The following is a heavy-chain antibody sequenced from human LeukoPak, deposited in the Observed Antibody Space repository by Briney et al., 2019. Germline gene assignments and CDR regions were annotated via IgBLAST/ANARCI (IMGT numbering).Heavy chain of an antibody. CDR2: INPNNGGT. V-gene: IGHV1-2*02. Sequence: GGSLRLSCAASGFTFSVYYIHWLRQAPGQGLEWLGWINPNNGGTLYSQKFQGGVTMSRDTSISAVYMELNRLTTDDTAVYFCARGVATTGAKFFDYWGQGTLVTVSS. J-gene: IGHJ4*02. CDR1: GFTFSVYY. CDR3: ARGVATTGAKFFDY. D-gene: IGHD6-13*01.